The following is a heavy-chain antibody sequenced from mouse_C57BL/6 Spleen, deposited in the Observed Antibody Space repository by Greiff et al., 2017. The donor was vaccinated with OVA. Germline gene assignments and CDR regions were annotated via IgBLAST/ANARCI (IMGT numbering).Heavy chain of an antibody. D-gene: IGHD2-5*01. CDR1: GYTFTSYW. J-gene: IGHJ1*03. V-gene: IGHV1-50*01. CDR3: ARHYSNYPYWYFDV. Sequence: VQLHQPGAELVKPGASVKLSCKASGYTFTSYWLQWVKQRPGQGLEWIGEIDPSDSYTNYTQKFKGKATLTVDTSSSTAYMQLSSLTSEDSAVYYCARHYSNYPYWYFDVWGTGTTVTVSS. CDR2: IDPSDSYT.